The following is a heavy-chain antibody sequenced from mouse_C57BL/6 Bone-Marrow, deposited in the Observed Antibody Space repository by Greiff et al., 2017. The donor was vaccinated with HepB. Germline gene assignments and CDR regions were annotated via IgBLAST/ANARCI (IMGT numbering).Heavy chain of an antibody. CDR1: GYTFTSYG. CDR3: ARYFYGSSYDWYFDV. J-gene: IGHJ1*03. CDR2: IYPRSGNT. V-gene: IGHV1-81*01. Sequence: QVQLQQSGAELARPGASVKLSCKASGYTFTSYGISWVKQRTGQGLEWIGEIYPRSGNTYYNEKFKGKATLTADKSPSTAYMELRSLTSEDSAVYFCARYFYGSSYDWYFDVWGTGTTVTVSS. D-gene: IGHD1-1*01.